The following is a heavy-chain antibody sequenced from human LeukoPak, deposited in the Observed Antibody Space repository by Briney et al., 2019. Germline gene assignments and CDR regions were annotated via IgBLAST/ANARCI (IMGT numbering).Heavy chain of an antibody. Sequence: SETLSLTCAVYGGSFSGYYWSWIRQPPGKGLEWIGEINHSGSTNYNPSLKSRVTISVDTSKNQFSLKLSSVTAADTAVYYCARHIWRGDGIAVAGNYYYYGMDVWGQGTTVTVSS. V-gene: IGHV4-34*01. CDR1: GGSFSGYY. CDR3: ARHIWRGDGIAVAGNYYYYGMDV. J-gene: IGHJ6*02. D-gene: IGHD6-19*01. CDR2: INHSGST.